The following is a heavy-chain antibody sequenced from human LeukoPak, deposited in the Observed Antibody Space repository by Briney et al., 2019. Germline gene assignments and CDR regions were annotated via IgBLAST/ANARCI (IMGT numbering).Heavy chain of an antibody. CDR1: GGSFSSGSYY. CDR3: ARGGGDWGFHQSDY. J-gene: IGHJ4*02. Sequence: SETLCLTCTVSGGSFSSGSYYWSWIRQPAGKGLEWIGRIYTSGSTNYNPSLKSRLTISVDTSKNQFSLKLSSVTAADTAVYYCARGGGDWGFHQSDYWGQGTLVTVSS. D-gene: IGHD2-21*01. CDR2: IYTSGST. V-gene: IGHV4-61*02.